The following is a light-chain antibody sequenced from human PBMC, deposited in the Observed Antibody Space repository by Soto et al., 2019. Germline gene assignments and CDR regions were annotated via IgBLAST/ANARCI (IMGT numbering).Light chain of an antibody. V-gene: IGLV1-40*01. CDR2: GIS. J-gene: IGLJ1*01. CDR3: HSYDSRLTGCV. Sequence: QSVLTQPPSWSGAPGQRVTISCTGSSANLGAGYYVHWYQPLPGTAPKLLIYGISNRPSGVPDRFSDSKSGNSASLAITGRQAAAEPASYCHSYDSRLTGCVFGAGTTFTVI. CDR1: SANLGAGYY.